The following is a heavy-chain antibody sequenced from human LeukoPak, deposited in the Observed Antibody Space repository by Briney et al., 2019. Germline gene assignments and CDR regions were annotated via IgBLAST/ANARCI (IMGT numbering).Heavy chain of an antibody. CDR3: ARRRSYTSSLIDY. Sequence: GESLKISCKGSGYSFTNYWIGWVRQLPGKGVEGMGIIYTGDSDTRYSPSFQGQATISADKSISTAYLQWSSLEASDTAMYYCARRRSYTSSLIDYWGEGTLVSVSS. J-gene: IGHJ4*02. CDR2: IYTGDSDT. CDR1: GYSFTNYW. D-gene: IGHD6-13*01. V-gene: IGHV5-51*01.